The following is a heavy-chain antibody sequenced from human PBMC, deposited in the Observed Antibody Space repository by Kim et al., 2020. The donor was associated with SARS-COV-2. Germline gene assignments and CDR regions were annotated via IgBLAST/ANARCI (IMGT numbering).Heavy chain of an antibody. CDR2: IYYTGTT. CDR1: GQSIRSRAYY. Sequence: SETLSLTCTVSGQSIRSRAYYWNWIRQHPGKGLEYIGYIYYTGTTYYNPSLKSRLSMSLHTTNNQFSLRLTSVTAADTAVYYCVRSDDWNSGSLPFDCFDIWGPGTMVAVSS. CDR3: VRSDDWNSGSLPFDCFDI. D-gene: IGHD3-9*01. V-gene: IGHV4-31*03. J-gene: IGHJ3*02.